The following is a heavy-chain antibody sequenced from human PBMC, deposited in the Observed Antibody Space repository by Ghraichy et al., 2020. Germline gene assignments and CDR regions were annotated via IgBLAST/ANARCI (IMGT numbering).Heavy chain of an antibody. V-gene: IGHV4-34*01. Sequence: SQTLSLTCAVYGGSFSGYYWSWIRQPPGKGLEWIGEINHTGSTTYNPSLKSRVTISVDTSKNQFSLKLSSVTAADTAVYYCARPYQMLMNDAFDIWGRGTMVNISS. CDR2: INHTGST. D-gene: IGHD2-2*01. CDR1: GGSFSGYY. CDR3: ARPYQMLMNDAFDI. J-gene: IGHJ3*02.